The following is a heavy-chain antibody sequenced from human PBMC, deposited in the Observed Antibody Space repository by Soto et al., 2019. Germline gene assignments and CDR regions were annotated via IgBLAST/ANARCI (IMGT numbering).Heavy chain of an antibody. Sequence: EVHVVESGGGLVKPGGSLRLSCTFTFSMYSMNWVRQAPGKGLEWVASISSGSAYIKYAESVKGRFTISRDNAKNSLHLHMNSLRAEDTAIYHCARDQGGSYDSWFDPWGQGTLVTVSS. V-gene: IGHV3-21*06. J-gene: IGHJ5*02. CDR3: ARDQGGSYDSWFDP. CDR1: TFSMYS. D-gene: IGHD1-26*01. CDR2: ISSGSAYI.